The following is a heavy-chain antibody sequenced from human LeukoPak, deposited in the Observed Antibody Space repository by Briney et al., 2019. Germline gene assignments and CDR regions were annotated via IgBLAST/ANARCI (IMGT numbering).Heavy chain of an antibody. V-gene: IGHV1-69*10. Sequence: SVKVSCKASGGTFSSYAISWVRQAPGQGLEWMGRIIPIFGIANYAQKFQGRVTITADKSTSTAYMELSSLRSAHTAVYYCARGAVVVAAPNWLDLWGQGTLVTVSS. CDR3: ARGAVVVAAPNWLDL. D-gene: IGHD2-15*01. CDR1: GGTFSSYA. CDR2: IIPIFGIA. J-gene: IGHJ5*02.